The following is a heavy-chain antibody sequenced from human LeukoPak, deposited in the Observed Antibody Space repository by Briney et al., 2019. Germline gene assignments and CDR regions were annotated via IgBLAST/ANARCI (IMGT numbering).Heavy chain of an antibody. CDR2: IYYSGST. V-gene: IGHV4-31*03. D-gene: IGHD1-7*01. Sequence: SQTLSLTCTVPGGSISSGGYYWSWIRQHPGKGLEWIGYIYYSGSTYYNPSLKSRVTISVDTSKNQFSLKLSSVTAADTAVYYCARGFWNLGAFDIWGQGTMVTVSS. J-gene: IGHJ3*02. CDR1: GGSISSGGYY. CDR3: ARGFWNLGAFDI.